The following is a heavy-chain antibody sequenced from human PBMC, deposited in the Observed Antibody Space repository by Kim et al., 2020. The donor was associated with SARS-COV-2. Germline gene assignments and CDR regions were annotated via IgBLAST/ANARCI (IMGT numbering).Heavy chain of an antibody. CDR2: ISAYNGNT. CDR1: GYTFTSYG. Sequence: ASVKVSCKASGYTFTSYGISWVRQAPGQGLEWMGWISAYNGNTNYAQKLQGRVTMTTDTSTSTAYMELRSLRSDDTAVYYCARDLPVTFYNWNYVPWDYWGQGTLVTVSS. D-gene: IGHD1-7*01. V-gene: IGHV1-18*01. CDR3: ARDLPVTFYNWNYVPWDY. J-gene: IGHJ4*02.